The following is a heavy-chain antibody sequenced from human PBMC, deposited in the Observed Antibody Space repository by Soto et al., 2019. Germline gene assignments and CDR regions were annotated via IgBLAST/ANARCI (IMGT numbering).Heavy chain of an antibody. CDR1: GFTFSIYA. J-gene: IGHJ4*02. V-gene: IGHV3-23*01. D-gene: IGHD4-17*01. CDR3: ARDTRIYYGDSLNRFDY. Sequence: EVQLLESGGGLVQPVGSLRLSCAASGFTFSIYAMSWVRQAPGKGLEWVSAISGSGGSTYYADSVKGRFTISRDNSKNTLYLQMNSLRAEDTAVYYCARDTRIYYGDSLNRFDYWGQGPLVTVSS. CDR2: ISGSGGST.